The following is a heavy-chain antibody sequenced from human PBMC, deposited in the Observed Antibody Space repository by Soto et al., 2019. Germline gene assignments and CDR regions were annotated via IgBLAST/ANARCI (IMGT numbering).Heavy chain of an antibody. J-gene: IGHJ4*02. CDR1: GDSISSYY. V-gene: IGHV4-59*01. CDR3: AVRSMAVVPEY. CDR2: LYYGRSA. Sequence: QVQLQESGPGLVKPSETLSLTCAVSGDSISSYYCMWIRQPPGKGLESIGYLYYGRSANYNPSLKSRVTLSVDTYTHQCSLTLSAMTAADAAVYYCAVRSMAVVPEYWGPGTLVTVSS. D-gene: IGHD3-22*01.